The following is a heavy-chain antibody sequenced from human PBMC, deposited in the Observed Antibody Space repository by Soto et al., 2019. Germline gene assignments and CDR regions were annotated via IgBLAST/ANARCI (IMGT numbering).Heavy chain of an antibody. J-gene: IGHJ4*02. CDR3: ARVFRDYDSSGYCDY. Sequence: QVQLVESGGGVVQPGRSLRLSRAASGFTFSSYAMHWVRQAPGKGLEWVAVISYDGSNKYYADSVKGRFTISRDNSKNTLYLQMNSLRAEDTAVYYCARVFRDYDSSGYCDYWGQGTLVTVSS. D-gene: IGHD3-22*01. CDR1: GFTFSSYA. V-gene: IGHV3-30-3*01. CDR2: ISYDGSNK.